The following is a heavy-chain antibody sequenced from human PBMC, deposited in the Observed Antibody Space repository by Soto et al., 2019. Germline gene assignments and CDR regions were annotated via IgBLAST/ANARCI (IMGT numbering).Heavy chain of an antibody. CDR2: IYYSGST. D-gene: IGHD1-7*01. V-gene: IGHV4-59*12. CDR1: GGSISSYY. J-gene: IGHJ5*02. CDR3: ARTRATGTTLIEP. Sequence: SETLSLTCTVSGGSISSYYWSWIRQPPGKGLEWIGYIYYSGSTNYNPSLKSRVTISVDTSKNQFSLKLSSVTAADTGVYYCARTRATGTTLIEPWGHGALVTVS.